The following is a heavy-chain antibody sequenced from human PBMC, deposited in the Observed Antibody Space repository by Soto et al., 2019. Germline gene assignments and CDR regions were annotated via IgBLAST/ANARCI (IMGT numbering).Heavy chain of an antibody. D-gene: IGHD1-1*01. V-gene: IGHV1-69*08. CDR1: GGTFSSYT. CDR2: IIPILGIA. CDR3: AREWKYPDIYYYYMDV. J-gene: IGHJ6*03. Sequence: QVQLVQSGAEVKKPGSSVKVSCKASGGTFSSYTISWVRQAPGQGLEWMGRIIPILGIANYAQKFQGRVTITADKSTSTAYMELSSLRSEDTAVYYCAREWKYPDIYYYYMDVWGKGTTVTVSS.